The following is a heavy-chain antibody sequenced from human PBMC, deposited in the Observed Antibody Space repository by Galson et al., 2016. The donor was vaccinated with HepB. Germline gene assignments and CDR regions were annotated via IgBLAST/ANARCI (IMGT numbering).Heavy chain of an antibody. CDR3: ARPQSPYCSSTNCFYYGMDL. J-gene: IGHJ6*02. V-gene: IGHV1-69*13. CDR1: GGTFSRYA. CDR2: IIPIFGTT. Sequence: SVKVSCKASGGTFSRYAISWVRQAPGQGLEWMGGIIPIFGTTNYAQKFQSRVTITADESTSTAYMELSSLRSEDTAVYYCARPQSPYCSSTNCFYYGMDLWGQGTTVTVSS. D-gene: IGHD2-2*01.